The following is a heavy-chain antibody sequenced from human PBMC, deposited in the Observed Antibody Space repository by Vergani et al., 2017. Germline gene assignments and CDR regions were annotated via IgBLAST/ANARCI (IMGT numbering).Heavy chain of an antibody. D-gene: IGHD5-24*01. V-gene: IGHV3-23*01. CDR2: ISGSGGST. J-gene: IGHJ4*02. Sequence: EVQLLASGGGLVQPGGSLRLSCAASGFTFSSYAMSWVRQAPGKGLEWVSAISGSGGSTYYADSVKGRFTISSDNSKNTLYLQMNSLRAEDTAVYYCAKDHEMATITXGDYWGQGTLVTVSS. CDR1: GFTFSSYA. CDR3: AKDHEMATITXGDY.